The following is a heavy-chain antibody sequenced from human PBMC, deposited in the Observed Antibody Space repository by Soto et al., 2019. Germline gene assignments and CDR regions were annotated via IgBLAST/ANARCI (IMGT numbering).Heavy chain of an antibody. CDR2: IYYSGST. CDR1: GGSISSGGYY. CDR3: ARRDPRIAAAGAFDL. J-gene: IGHJ3*01. V-gene: IGHV4-31*03. D-gene: IGHD6-13*01. Sequence: QVQLQESGPGLVKPSQTLSLTCTVSGGSISSGGYYWSWIRQHPGKGLEWIGYIYYSGSTYYNPSLKSRVTISVDTSKNQFSLKLSSVTAADTAVYYCARRDPRIAAAGAFDLWGQGTMVTVSS.